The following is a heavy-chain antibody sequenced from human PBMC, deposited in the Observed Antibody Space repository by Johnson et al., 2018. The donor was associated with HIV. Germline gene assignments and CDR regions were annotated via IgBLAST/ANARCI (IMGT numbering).Heavy chain of an antibody. J-gene: IGHJ3*02. CDR1: GFTFSSYG. CDR2: IRYDGKDK. CDR3: AKSSSATYYGDAFDM. D-gene: IGHD3-10*01. V-gene: IGHV3-30*02. Sequence: QVQLVESGGGVVQPGGSLRLSCAASGFTFSSYGMRWVRQAPGKGLEWVAFIRYDGKDKYYADFVKGRFTISRDNSKKTLSLQMNSLRPEDTAVYYCAKSSSATYYGDAFDMWGQGTMVTVSS.